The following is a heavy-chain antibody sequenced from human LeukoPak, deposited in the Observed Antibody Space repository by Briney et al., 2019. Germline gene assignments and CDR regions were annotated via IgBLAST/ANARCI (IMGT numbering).Heavy chain of an antibody. CDR1: GFTFSSYW. Sequence: GGSLRLSCAASGFTFSSYWMSWVRQAPGKGLEWVANIKQDGSEEYYVDSVKGRFTISRDNAKNSLYLQMNSLRAEDTAVYYCARTRHYDYYDSSGYYPRGAFDIWGQGTMVTVSS. D-gene: IGHD3-22*01. V-gene: IGHV3-7*01. CDR3: ARTRHYDYYDSSGYYPRGAFDI. CDR2: IKQDGSEE. J-gene: IGHJ3*02.